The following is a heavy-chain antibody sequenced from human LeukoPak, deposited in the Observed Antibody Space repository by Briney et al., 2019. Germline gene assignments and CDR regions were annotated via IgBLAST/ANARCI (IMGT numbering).Heavy chain of an antibody. CDR1: GGSISSGGYY. J-gene: IGHJ4*02. D-gene: IGHD3-3*01. V-gene: IGHV4-30-2*01. CDR3: ASRVVTQFDY. CDR2: IYHSGST. Sequence: SETLSLTCTVSGGSISSGGYYWSWIRQPPGKGLEWIGYIYHSGSTYYNPSLKSRVTISVDRSKNQFSLKLSSVTAADTAVYYCASRVVTQFDYWGQGTLVTVSS.